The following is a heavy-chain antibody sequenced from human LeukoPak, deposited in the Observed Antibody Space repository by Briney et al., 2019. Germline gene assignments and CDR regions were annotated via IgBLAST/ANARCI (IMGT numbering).Heavy chain of an antibody. J-gene: IGHJ4*02. Sequence: PGGSLRLSCAASGFTFSDYCMSWIRQAPGKGLEWVSYISSSGSTIYYADSVKGRFTISRDNAKNSLYLQMNSLRAEDTAVYYCARAGHCTNGICYTADFDYWGQGSLVTVSS. D-gene: IGHD2-8*01. CDR2: ISSSGSTI. V-gene: IGHV3-11*01. CDR1: GFTFSDYC. CDR3: ARAGHCTNGICYTADFDY.